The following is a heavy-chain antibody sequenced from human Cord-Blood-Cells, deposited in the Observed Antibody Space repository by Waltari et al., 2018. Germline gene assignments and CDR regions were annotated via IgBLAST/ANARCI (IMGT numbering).Heavy chain of an antibody. D-gene: IGHD5-12*01. V-gene: IGHV4-4*07. Sequence: QVQLQESGPGLVKPSETLSLTCTVSGGSISSYYWSWIRQPAGKGLEWIGRIYTSGGTNSNPSLKRRGPMAVDTSKNQFSLTLSSVTAADTAVDYCARGYSGYDYYYYYYMDVWGKGTTVTVSS. J-gene: IGHJ6*03. CDR1: GGSISSYY. CDR2: IYTSGGT. CDR3: ARGYSGYDYYYYYYMDV.